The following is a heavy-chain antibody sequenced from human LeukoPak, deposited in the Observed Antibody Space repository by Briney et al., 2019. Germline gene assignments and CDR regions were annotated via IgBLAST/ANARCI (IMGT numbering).Heavy chain of an antibody. V-gene: IGHV3-74*01. J-gene: IGHJ3*01. CDR3: VVVVDPPVSDGFDV. D-gene: IGHD5-24*01. Sequence: PGGSLRLSCAASGFTFGNSWVHWVRQAPGKGLVWVSLINADGSTTTYADSVKGRFTISRDNARNTVSLQMNRLANEATAMYYCVVVVDPPVSDGFDVWGRGTMLTVPS. CDR1: GFTFGNSW. CDR2: INADGSTT.